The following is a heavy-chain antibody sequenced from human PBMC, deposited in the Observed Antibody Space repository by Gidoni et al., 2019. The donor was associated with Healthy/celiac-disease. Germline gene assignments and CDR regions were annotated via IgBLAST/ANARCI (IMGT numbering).Heavy chain of an antibody. J-gene: IGHJ4*02. Sequence: QVQLQESGPGLVKPSETLSLPCAVSGYSIRSGYYWGWIRQPPGKGLEWIGSIYHSGSTYYNPSLKSRVTISVDTSKNQFSLKLSSVTAADTAVYYCARVERVFFGVVISYFDYWGQGTLVTVSS. V-gene: IGHV4-38-2*01. D-gene: IGHD3-3*01. CDR1: GYSIRSGYY. CDR2: IYHSGST. CDR3: ARVERVFFGVVISYFDY.